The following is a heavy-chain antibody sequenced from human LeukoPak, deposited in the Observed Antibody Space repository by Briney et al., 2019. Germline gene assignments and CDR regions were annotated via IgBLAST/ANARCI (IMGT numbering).Heavy chain of an antibody. V-gene: IGHV4-59*01. Sequence: SETLSLTCTVSGGSISSYYWSWIRQPPGKGLEWIGHVYSSGSTNYNPSLKSRVTISVDTSKNQFSLKLNSVTAADTAVYYCARYSYGGYYFDYWGQGILVTVSS. D-gene: IGHD5-18*01. CDR1: GGSISSYY. CDR3: ARYSYGGYYFDY. J-gene: IGHJ4*02. CDR2: VYSSGST.